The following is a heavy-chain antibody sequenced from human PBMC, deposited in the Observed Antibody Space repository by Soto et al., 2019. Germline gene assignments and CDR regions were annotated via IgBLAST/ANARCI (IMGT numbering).Heavy chain of an antibody. CDR1: DDSLSSGSYY. D-gene: IGHD2-2*01. CDR2: VHFSGSL. J-gene: IGHJ1*01. V-gene: IGHV4-61*01. CDR3: GRGGDAHKMGRH. Sequence: QVQLQESGPGLVKPSETLSLICSVSDDSLSSGSYYWSWIRQPPGKGLEWIGFVHFSGSLHYNASLKSRATISVDTSRKQISLTLTSLTAADTAVYLGGRGGDAHKMGRHWGQGTLVTVSS.